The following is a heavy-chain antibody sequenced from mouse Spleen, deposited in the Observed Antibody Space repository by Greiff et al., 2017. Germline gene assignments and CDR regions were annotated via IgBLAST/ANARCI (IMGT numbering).Heavy chain of an antibody. CDR2: IYPSDSET. CDR1: GYTFTSYW. V-gene: IGHV1-52*01. Sequence: QVQLQQPGAELVRPGSSVKLSCKASGYTFTSYWMHWVKQRPIQGLEWIGNIYPSDSETHYNQKFKDKATLTVDKSSSTAYMQLSSLTSEDSAVYYCARVYYDYDWFAYWGQGTLVTVSA. CDR3: ARVYYDYDWFAY. J-gene: IGHJ3*01. D-gene: IGHD2-4*01.